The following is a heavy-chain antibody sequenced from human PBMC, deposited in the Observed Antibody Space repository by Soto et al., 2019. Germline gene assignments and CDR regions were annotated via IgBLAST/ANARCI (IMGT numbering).Heavy chain of an antibody. CDR1: GFTFTDAW. Sequence: EVQLVESGGGLVKPGASLRLSCAASGFTFTDAWMNWVRQAPGKGLEWVGRIKSKTAGGAIDYTTPVEGRVTISRDDSENTLYLQMNSLKTEDTAVYYCATDGGRWGQGTLVTVSS. CDR3: ATDGGR. CDR2: IKSKTAGGAI. D-gene: IGHD2-15*01. V-gene: IGHV3-15*07. J-gene: IGHJ4*02.